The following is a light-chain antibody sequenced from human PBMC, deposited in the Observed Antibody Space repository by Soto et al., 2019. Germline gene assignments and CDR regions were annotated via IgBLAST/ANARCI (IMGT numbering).Light chain of an antibody. CDR2: GAY. J-gene: IGKJ2*01. V-gene: IGKV3-20*01. Sequence: VLTQSPGTLSLSPGERATISCRASQTISSSYLAWYQHKPGQAPRLLIYGAYSRATGIPHRFSGSGSGTDFTLTISRLEPEDCGVYYCQQYGGSPPYTFGQGTRLEIK. CDR1: QTISSSY. CDR3: QQYGGSPPYT.